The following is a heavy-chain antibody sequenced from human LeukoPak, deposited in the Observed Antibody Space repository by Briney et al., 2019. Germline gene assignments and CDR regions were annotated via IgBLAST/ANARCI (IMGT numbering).Heavy chain of an antibody. CDR2: IYYSGST. D-gene: IGHD3-10*01. Sequence: SETLSLTCGVSGASTSSGDFYWNWIRQPPGKGLEWIGYIYYSGSTSYNPSLKSRLTLSLDKSKNEFSLKVTSVTAADTAVYFCARGTFGSPGGMDVWGTGTTVTVSS. J-gene: IGHJ6*04. CDR3: ARGTFGSPGGMDV. V-gene: IGHV4-30-4*01. CDR1: GASTSSGDFY.